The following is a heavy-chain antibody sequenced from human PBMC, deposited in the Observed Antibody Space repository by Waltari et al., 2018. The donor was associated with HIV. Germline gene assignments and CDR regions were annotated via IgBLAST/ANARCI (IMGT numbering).Heavy chain of an antibody. J-gene: IGHJ4*02. CDR3: AKDRAAVIIIPNFDY. Sequence: EVQLLESGGGLVQPGGSLRIYFLASRSTFRHYAIICGRQAPGKGLEWVSAISVRAVTTYYADPVKGRFTISRDNSKNTLYLQMNSLRADDTAVYYCAKDRAAVIIIPNFDYWGQGTLVTVSS. CDR2: ISVRAVTT. D-gene: IGHD3-3*01. CDR1: RSTFRHYA. V-gene: IGHV3-23*01.